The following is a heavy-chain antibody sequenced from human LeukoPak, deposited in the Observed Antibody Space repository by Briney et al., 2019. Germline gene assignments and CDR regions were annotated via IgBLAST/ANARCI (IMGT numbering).Heavy chain of an antibody. J-gene: IGHJ4*02. V-gene: IGHV3-49*03. D-gene: IGHD3-3*01. CDR3: TRGSDTIFGVARDGFDY. CDR1: GFTFGDYA. Sequence: GGSLRLSCTTPGFTFGDYAVSWLRQAPGKGLEWVGFIRSKPYGGTTEYAASVKGRFTISRDDSKSIAYLQMNSLKTEDTAVYYCTRGSDTIFGVARDGFDYWGQGTLVTVFS. CDR2: IRSKPYGGTT.